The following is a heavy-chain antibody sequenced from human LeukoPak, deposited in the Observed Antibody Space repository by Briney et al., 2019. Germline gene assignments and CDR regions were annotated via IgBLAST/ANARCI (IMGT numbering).Heavy chain of an antibody. CDR2: IYSGGTT. CDR3: ARHDSWAGWFDP. CDR1: GFTVSDNY. Sequence: GGSLRLTCAASGFTVSDNYMSWVRQAPGKGLEWVAVIYSGGTTYSADSVKGRFTISRDNSKNTLYLQMNSLRAEDTAVYYCARHDSWAGWFDPWGPGNLVTVSS. V-gene: IGHV3-53*01. D-gene: IGHD3-22*01. J-gene: IGHJ5*02.